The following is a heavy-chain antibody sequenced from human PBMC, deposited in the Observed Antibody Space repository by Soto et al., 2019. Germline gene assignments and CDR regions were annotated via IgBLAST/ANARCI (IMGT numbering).Heavy chain of an antibody. D-gene: IGHD3-22*01. CDR3: ARVGGGPYYYDSSGYLVY. Sequence: EVQLVESGGGLVQPGGSLRLSCAASGFTFSSYWMSWVRQAPGKGLEWVANIKQDGSEKYYVDSVKGRFTISRDNAKKSLYLQMNSLGAEDTAVYYCARVGGGPYYYDSSGYLVYWGQGTLVTVSS. J-gene: IGHJ4*02. V-gene: IGHV3-7*03. CDR1: GFTFSSYW. CDR2: IKQDGSEK.